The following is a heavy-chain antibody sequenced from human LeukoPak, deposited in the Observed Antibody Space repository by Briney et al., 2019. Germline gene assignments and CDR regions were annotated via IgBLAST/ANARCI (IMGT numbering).Heavy chain of an antibody. CDR1: GGSISSYY. Sequence: SETLSLTCTVSGGSISSYYWSWIRQPAGKGLEWIGRIYTSGTTHYNPSLKSRVTMSVDTSKNQFSLKLSSVTAADTAVYYCARDLYDTSGYYYGTDYWGQGTLVTVSS. D-gene: IGHD3-22*01. J-gene: IGHJ4*02. V-gene: IGHV4-4*07. CDR2: IYTSGTT. CDR3: ARDLYDTSGYYYGTDY.